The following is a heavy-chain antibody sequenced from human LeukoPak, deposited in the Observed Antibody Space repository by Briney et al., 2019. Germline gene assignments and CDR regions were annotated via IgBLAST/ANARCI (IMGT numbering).Heavy chain of an antibody. CDR3: ARDLGGIYYIAY. CDR1: GFTFSSYG. CDR2: IGYDGSKK. J-gene: IGHJ4*02. D-gene: IGHD2-15*01. Sequence: QTGGSLRLSCAASGFTFSSYGMHWVRQAPGEGLEWVAYIGYDGSKKYYSDSVKGRFTISRDNSKNTVHLQMNSLRAADTALYFCARDLGGIYYIAYWGQGTLVTVSS. V-gene: IGHV3-30*02.